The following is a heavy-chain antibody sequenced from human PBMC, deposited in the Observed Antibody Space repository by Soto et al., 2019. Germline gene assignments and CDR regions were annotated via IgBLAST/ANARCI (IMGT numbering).Heavy chain of an antibody. CDR1: GYTFTSYA. Sequence: GASVKVSCKASGYTFTSYAMHWVRQAPGQRLEWMGWINAGNGNTKYSQKFQGRVTITRDTSASTAYMELSSLRSEDTAVYYCARDPEYLANYYYYRMDVWGQGTTVTVSS. J-gene: IGHJ6*02. D-gene: IGHD6-6*01. V-gene: IGHV1-3*01. CDR3: ARDPEYLANYYYYRMDV. CDR2: INAGNGNT.